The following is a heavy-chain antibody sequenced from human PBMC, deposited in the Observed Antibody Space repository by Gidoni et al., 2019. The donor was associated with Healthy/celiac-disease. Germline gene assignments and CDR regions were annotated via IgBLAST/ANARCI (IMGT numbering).Heavy chain of an antibody. Sequence: QVQLQESGPGLVKPSQTLSLTCTVSGGSISSGDYYWSWIRQPPGKGLEWIGYIYYSGSTYYNPSLKSRVTISVDTSKNQFSLKLSSVTAADTAVYYCARVKGFGEGWADAFDIWGQGTMVTVSS. V-gene: IGHV4-30-4*01. CDR1: GGSISSGDYY. J-gene: IGHJ3*02. D-gene: IGHD3-10*01. CDR2: IYYSGST. CDR3: ARVKGFGEGWADAFDI.